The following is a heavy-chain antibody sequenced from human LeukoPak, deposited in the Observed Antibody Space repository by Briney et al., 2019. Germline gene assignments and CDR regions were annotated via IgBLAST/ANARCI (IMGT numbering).Heavy chain of an antibody. CDR2: INPNSGGT. J-gene: IGHJ4*02. D-gene: IGHD6-19*01. CDR1: GCTFTGYY. CDR3: ARGSRRGVAGKNYFDY. V-gene: IGHV1-2*02. Sequence: ASVKVSCKASGCTFTGYYMHWVRQAPGQGLEWMGWINPNSGGTNYAQKFQGRVTMTRDTSISTAYMELSRLRSDDTAVYYCARGSRRGVAGKNYFDYWGQGALVTVSS.